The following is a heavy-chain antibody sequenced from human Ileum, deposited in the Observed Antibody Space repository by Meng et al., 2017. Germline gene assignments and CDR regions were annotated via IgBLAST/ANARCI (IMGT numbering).Heavy chain of an antibody. CDR3: AKTGYGLGNYYEREIANWFDP. CDR2: INGNGVSP. Sequence: GGSLRLSCAASGFIFGNCAMSWVRQAPGKGLEWVAAINGNGVSPYYADSVKGRFAISRDNSKNMLYLQMSSLRVEDTAVYYCAKTGYGLGNYYEREIANWFDPWGQGTLVTVSS. CDR1: GFIFGNCA. D-gene: IGHD3-10*01. J-gene: IGHJ5*02. V-gene: IGHV3-23*01.